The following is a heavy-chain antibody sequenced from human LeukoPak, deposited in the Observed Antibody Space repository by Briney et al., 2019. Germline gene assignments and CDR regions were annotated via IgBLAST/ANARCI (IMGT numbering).Heavy chain of an antibody. CDR1: GGSMTSYY. Sequence: SETLSLTCTVSGGSMTSYYWSWIRQPPGKGLEWIGYIYYSGSTIYSPSLRSRVTISVDTSKNQFSLKLSSVTAADTAVYYCARDRVVVVAATPWAFDYWGQGTLVTVSS. J-gene: IGHJ4*02. D-gene: IGHD2-15*01. CDR3: ARDRVVVVAATPWAFDY. CDR2: IYYSGST. V-gene: IGHV4-59*12.